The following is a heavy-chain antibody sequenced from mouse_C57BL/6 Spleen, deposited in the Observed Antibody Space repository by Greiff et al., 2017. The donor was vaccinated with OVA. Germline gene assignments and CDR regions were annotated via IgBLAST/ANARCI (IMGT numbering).Heavy chain of an antibody. CDR3: AREGGSSGTTWFAY. V-gene: IGHV1-80*01. Sequence: QVQLQQSGAELVKPGASVKISCKASGYAFSSYWMNWVKQRPGKGLEWIGQIYPGDGDTNYNGKFKGKATLTADKSSSTAYMQLCSLTSEDSAVYFCAREGGSSGTTWFAYWGQGTLVTVSA. CDR1: GYAFSSYW. D-gene: IGHD3-2*02. CDR2: IYPGDGDT. J-gene: IGHJ3*01.